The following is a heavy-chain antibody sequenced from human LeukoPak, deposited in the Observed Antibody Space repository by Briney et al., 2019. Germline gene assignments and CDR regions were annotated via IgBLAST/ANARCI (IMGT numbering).Heavy chain of an antibody. D-gene: IGHD2-21*02. V-gene: IGHV6-1*01. CDR1: GDSVSSNSAA. CDR3: ARGWSVTEDAFDI. J-gene: IGHJ3*02. CDR2: TYYRSKWYN. Sequence: SQTLSLTCAISGDSVSSNSAAWNWIRQSPSRGLEWLGRTYYRSKWYNDYAVSVKSRITINPDTSKNQFSLKLSSVTAADTAVYYCARGWSVTEDAFDIWGQGTMVTVSS.